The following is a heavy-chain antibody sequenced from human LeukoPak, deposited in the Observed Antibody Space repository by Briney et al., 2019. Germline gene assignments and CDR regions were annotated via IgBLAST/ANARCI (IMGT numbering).Heavy chain of an antibody. CDR1: GGSISSSGYY. V-gene: IGHV4-39*01. CDR2: IYYSGST. CDR3: ARAPPSVVSLTKREKLELPRTHAFDI. J-gene: IGHJ3*02. D-gene: IGHD1-7*01. Sequence: SETLSLTCTVSGGSISSSGYYWGWIRQPPGKGLEWIGSIYYSGSTYYNPSLKSRVTISVDTSKNQFSLKLSSVTAADTAVYYCARAPPSVVSLTKREKLELPRTHAFDIWGQGTMVTVSS.